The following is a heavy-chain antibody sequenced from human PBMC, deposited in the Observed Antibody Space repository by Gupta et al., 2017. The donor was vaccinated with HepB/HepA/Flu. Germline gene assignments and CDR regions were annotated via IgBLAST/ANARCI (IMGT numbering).Heavy chain of an antibody. J-gene: IGHJ4*02. Sequence: QAQLVQSGAEVKKPGSSVKVSCKASGGTFSTSSISWVRQAPGQGLEWMGRIIPMLGKAVYAQKFQGRVTITADKSTATVYMELSSLRSEETAAYYCARDLGYNYDGSDYWGQGTLVTVSS. CDR3: ARDLGYNYDGSDY. D-gene: IGHD5-12*01. CDR1: GGTFSTSS. V-gene: IGHV1-69*04. CDR2: IIPMLGKA.